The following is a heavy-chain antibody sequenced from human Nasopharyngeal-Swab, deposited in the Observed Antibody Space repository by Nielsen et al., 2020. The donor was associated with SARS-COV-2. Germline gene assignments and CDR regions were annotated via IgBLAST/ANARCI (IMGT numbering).Heavy chain of an antibody. CDR2: ISSSSSTI. D-gene: IGHD6-13*01. J-gene: IGHJ4*02. CDR1: GFTFSSYS. Sequence: GESLKISCAASGFTFSSYSMNWVRQAPGKGLEWVSYISSSSSTIYYADSVKGRLTISRDNAKNSLYLQMNSLRDEDTAVYYCASLYSSSYDYWGQGTLVTVSS. V-gene: IGHV3-48*02. CDR3: ASLYSSSYDY.